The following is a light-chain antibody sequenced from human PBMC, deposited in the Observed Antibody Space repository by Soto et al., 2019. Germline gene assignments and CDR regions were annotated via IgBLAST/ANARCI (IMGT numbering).Light chain of an antibody. CDR3: HQYGSSQT. CDR2: GAS. J-gene: IGKJ1*01. CDR1: QSVSSSY. Sequence: EIVLTQSPGTLSLSPGERVTLSCRASQSVSSSYLAWYQQKPGQAPMLLIYGASSRATGIPDRFSGSGSGTDFTLTISRLEPEDFAVYYCHQYGSSQTFGQGTKV. V-gene: IGKV3-20*01.